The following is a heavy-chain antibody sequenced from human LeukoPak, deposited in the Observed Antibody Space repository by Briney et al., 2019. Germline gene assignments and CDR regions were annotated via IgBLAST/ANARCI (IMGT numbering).Heavy chain of an antibody. CDR3: ARVGGSNAFDI. D-gene: IGHD1-26*01. J-gene: IGHJ3*02. Sequence: PGGSLRLSCAASGFTFSSHSMDWVRQAPGKGLEWVSSTDKTSSYIYYADSVRGRFTISRDNAKNTLSLQMNSLRAEDTAVYYCARVGGSNAFDIWGQGTMVIVSS. V-gene: IGHV3-21*01. CDR2: TDKTSSYI. CDR1: GFTFSSHS.